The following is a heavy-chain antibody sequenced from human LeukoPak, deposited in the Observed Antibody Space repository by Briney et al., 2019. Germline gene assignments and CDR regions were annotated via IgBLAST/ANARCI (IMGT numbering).Heavy chain of an antibody. Sequence: GGSLRLSCTASKFTFMNYAMHWVRQAPGKGLEWLSTIGSAGGSIFYADSVKGRFTISRDNSKSTLFLQMDSLRVEDTALYYCAKRGEVSTYYYFESWGQGALVTVSS. V-gene: IGHV3-23*01. CDR3: AKRGEVSTYYYFES. D-gene: IGHD2/OR15-2a*01. CDR2: IGSAGGSI. J-gene: IGHJ4*02. CDR1: KFTFMNYA.